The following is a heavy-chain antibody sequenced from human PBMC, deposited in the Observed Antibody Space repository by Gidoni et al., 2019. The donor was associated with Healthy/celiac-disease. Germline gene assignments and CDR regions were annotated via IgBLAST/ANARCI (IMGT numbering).Heavy chain of an antibody. D-gene: IGHD2-15*01. V-gene: IGHV1-24*01. CDR2: CDPEDGET. CDR1: GYTLTDLS. J-gene: IGHJ4*02. Sequence: QVQLVQSVPAVTKPGASVKVSCQVSGYTLTDLSLHWGRQAPGKGLEWMGGCDPEDGETIYAQKFQGRVTMTEDTSTDTAYMELSSLRSEDTAVYYCATGSYCSGGSCYSFFVYWGQGTLVTVSS. CDR3: ATGSYCSGGSCYSFFVY.